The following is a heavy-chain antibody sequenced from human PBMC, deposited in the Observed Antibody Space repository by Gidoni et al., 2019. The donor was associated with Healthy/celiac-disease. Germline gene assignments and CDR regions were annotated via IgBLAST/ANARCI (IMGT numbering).Heavy chain of an antibody. V-gene: IGHV4-61*02. Sequence: QVQLQESGPGLVKPSQTLSLTCTVSGRSISSGSSYWSWIRQPAGKGLDWSGRIYTSWSTNYNPSLKSRVTISVYTAKNQFSLKLSSVTAADTAVYYCARDRSFGVVIGYYYYGMDVWGQGTTVTVSS. D-gene: IGHD3-3*01. CDR1: GRSISSGSSY. CDR2: IYTSWST. J-gene: IGHJ6*02. CDR3: ARDRSFGVVIGYYYYGMDV.